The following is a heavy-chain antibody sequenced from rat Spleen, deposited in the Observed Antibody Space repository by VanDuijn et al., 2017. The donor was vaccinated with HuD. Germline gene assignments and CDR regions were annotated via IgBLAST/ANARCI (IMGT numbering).Heavy chain of an antibody. CDR2: ISSGGDT. V-gene: IGHV2S12*01. Sequence: VHLKESGPGLVQSSQTLSLTCTVSGFSLTTKGVSCVRQPPGEGLEWIAAISSGGDTYYNSALRSRLSINRDTSKSQVSLKMNSLQTEDTATYFWIRESLPGYNSHWFVYWGQGTLVTVSS. CDR3: IRESLPGYNSHWFVY. CDR1: GFSLTTKG. D-gene: IGHD1-4*01. J-gene: IGHJ3*01.